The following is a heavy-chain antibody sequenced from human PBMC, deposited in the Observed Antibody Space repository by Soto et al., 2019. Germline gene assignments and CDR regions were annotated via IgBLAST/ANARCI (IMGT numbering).Heavy chain of an antibody. J-gene: IGHJ6*02. D-gene: IGHD6-6*01. CDR3: ARDRGMAARRVNYYYYYGMDV. CDR1: GGTFSSYA. V-gene: IGHV7-4-1*01. Sequence: ASVKVSCKASGGTFSSYAISWVRQAPGQGLEWMGWINTNTGNPTYAQGFTGRFVFSLDTSVSTAYLQICSLKAEDTAVYYCARDRGMAARRVNYYYYYGMDVWGQGTTVTVSS. CDR2: INTNTGNP.